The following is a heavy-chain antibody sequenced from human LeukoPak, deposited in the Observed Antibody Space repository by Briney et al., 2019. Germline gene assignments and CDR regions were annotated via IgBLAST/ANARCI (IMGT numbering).Heavy chain of an antibody. D-gene: IGHD1-14*01. Sequence: GGSLRLSCAASGFTVGSNYMTWVRQAPGKGLEWVSVIYSGGNTHYADSVKGRFTISRDGSKSTLYLQMNSLRTEDTAVYYCARDSTSSNHDYWGQGTLVTVSS. CDR1: GFTVGSNY. CDR3: ARDSTSSNHDY. V-gene: IGHV3-53*01. J-gene: IGHJ4*02. CDR2: IYSGGNT.